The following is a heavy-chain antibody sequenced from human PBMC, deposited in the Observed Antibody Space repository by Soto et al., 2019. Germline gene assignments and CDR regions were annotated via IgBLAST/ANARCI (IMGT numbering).Heavy chain of an antibody. CDR1: GFTFSSYA. Sequence: EVQLLESGGGLVQPGGSLRLSCAASGFTFSSYAMSWVRQAPGKGLEWVSAISGSGGSTYYADSVKGRFTISRDNSKNTLYLQMDSLRAEDTAVYYRANPMGWSSGWSGLFDYWGQGTLVTVSS. V-gene: IGHV3-23*01. D-gene: IGHD6-19*01. CDR2: ISGSGGST. J-gene: IGHJ4*02. CDR3: ANPMGWSSGWSGLFDY.